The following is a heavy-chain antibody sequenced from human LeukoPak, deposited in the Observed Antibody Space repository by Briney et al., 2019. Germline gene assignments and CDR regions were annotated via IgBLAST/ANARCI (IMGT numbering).Heavy chain of an antibody. CDR2: INPNSGGT. CDR1: GYTFTGYY. D-gene: IGHD2-2*02. CDR3: ARSLYGNYWFDP. V-gene: IGHV1-2*02. Sequence: GASVKVSCKASGYTFTGYYMHWVRQAPGQGLEWMGWINPNSGGTNYAQKFQGRVTMTRDTSISTAYMELSRLRSDDTAVYYCARSLYGNYWFDPWRQGTLVIVSS. J-gene: IGHJ5*02.